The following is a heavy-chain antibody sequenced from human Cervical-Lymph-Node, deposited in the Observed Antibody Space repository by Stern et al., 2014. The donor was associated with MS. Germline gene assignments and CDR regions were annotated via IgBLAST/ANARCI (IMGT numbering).Heavy chain of an antibody. J-gene: IGHJ6*02. V-gene: IGHV4-59*01. D-gene: IGHD3-10*01. Sequence: QLQLQESGPGLVKPSETLSLTCTVSGGSISSYYWSWIRQPPGKGLEWLGYIYYSGSTNYNPSLKSRVTISVDTSKNQFSLKLSSVTAADTAVYYCARDLIHYYGSGSLHYYYYYGMDVWGQGTTVTVSS. CDR2: IYYSGST. CDR1: GGSISSYY. CDR3: ARDLIHYYGSGSLHYYYYYGMDV.